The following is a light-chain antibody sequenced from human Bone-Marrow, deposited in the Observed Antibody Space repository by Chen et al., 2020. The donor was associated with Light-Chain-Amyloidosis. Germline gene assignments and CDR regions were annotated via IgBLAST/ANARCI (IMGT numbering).Light chain of an antibody. V-gene: IGLV3-21*02. CDR2: DDS. CDR1: NIGATS. CDR3: QVWARSSDRPV. J-gene: IGLJ3*02. Sequence: SYVLTQPSSVSVAPGQTATIACGGNNIGATSVPWYQQTPGQAPLLVVYDDSDRPSGIPERLSGSNSGNTATLPISRVEAGDEADSSCQVWARSSDRPVFGGGTKLTVL.